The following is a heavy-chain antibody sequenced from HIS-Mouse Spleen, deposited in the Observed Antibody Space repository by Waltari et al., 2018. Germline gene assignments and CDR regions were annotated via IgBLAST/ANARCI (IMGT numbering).Heavy chain of an antibody. D-gene: IGHD6-13*01. CDR3: AREIPYSSSWYDWYFDL. V-gene: IGHV4-39*07. CDR2: IYYSGST. CDR1: GGPISSRSYY. Sequence: QLQLQESVPGLVKPSETLSLPCTVSGGPISSRSYYWGWIRQPPGKGLEWIGSIYYSGSTYYNPSLKSRVTISVDTSKNQFSLKLSSVTAADTAVYYCAREIPYSSSWYDWYFDLWGRGTLVTVSS. J-gene: IGHJ2*01.